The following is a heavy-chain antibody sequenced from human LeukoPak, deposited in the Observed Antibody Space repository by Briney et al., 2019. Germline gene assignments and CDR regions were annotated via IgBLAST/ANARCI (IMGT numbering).Heavy chain of an antibody. D-gene: IGHD2-15*01. V-gene: IGHV3-30*02. CDR1: GFTFSSCG. CDR2: MHYDGNIK. Sequence: GGSLRLSCAASGFTFSSCGMHWVRQAPGKGLEWVAFMHYDGNIKYYADSVKGRFTISRDISKNTLYLQMSSLRAEDTAVYYCAKDACSGGTCYGGWYCDLWGRGTLVTVSS. CDR3: AKDACSGGTCYGGWYCDL. J-gene: IGHJ2*01.